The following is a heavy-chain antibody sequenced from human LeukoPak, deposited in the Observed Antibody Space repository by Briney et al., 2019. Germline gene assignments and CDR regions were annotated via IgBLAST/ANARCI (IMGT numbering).Heavy chain of an antibody. CDR1: GFTVSTNY. D-gene: IGHD2-8*01. CDR2: IYTAGST. V-gene: IGHV3-53*01. J-gene: IGHJ3*02. CDR3: ARTMVYALYDAFDI. Sequence: GGSLRLSCAASGFTVSTNYMTWVRQAPGKGLEWVSVIYTAGSTYYANSVKGRFTISRDNSKNTLYLQMDSLRAEDMAVYYCARTMVYALYDAFDIWGQGTMVTVSS.